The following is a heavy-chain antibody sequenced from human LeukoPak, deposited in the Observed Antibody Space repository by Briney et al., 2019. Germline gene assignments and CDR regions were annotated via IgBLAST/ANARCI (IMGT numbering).Heavy chain of an antibody. CDR3: ARGLFYPRFWPYYYYYYMDV. D-gene: IGHD3-3*01. J-gene: IGHJ6*03. CDR1: GYTFTRYY. V-gene: IGHV1-8*01. CDR2: MNPNSGNT. Sequence: ASVKVSCKASGYTFTRYYMNWVRQATGQGLEWMGCMNPNSGNTGYAQKFQGRVTMTRNTSISTAYMELNSLRSEDTAVYYCARGLFYPRFWPYYYYYYMDVWGKGTTVTVSS.